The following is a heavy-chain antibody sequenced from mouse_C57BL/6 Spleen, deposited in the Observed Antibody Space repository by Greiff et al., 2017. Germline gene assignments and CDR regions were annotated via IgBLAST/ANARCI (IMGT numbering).Heavy chain of an antibody. CDR3: AKEGGEYYGSSHWYFDV. CDR2: IYPGSGST. CDR1: GYTFTSYW. J-gene: IGHJ1*03. Sequence: VQLQQPGAELVKPGASVKMSCKASGYTFTSYWITWVKQRPGQGLEWIGDIYPGSGSTNYNEKFKSKATLTVDTSSSTADMQLSSLTSEDSAVYYCAKEGGEYYGSSHWYFDVWGTGTTVTVSS. D-gene: IGHD1-1*01. V-gene: IGHV1-55*01.